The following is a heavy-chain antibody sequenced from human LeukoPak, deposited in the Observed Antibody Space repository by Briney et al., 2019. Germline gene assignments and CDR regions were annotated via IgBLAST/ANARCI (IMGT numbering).Heavy chain of an antibody. V-gene: IGHV3-23*01. Sequence: GGSLRLSCAVSGITLSNYGMSWVRQAPGKGLEWVAGISDSGGRTNYADSVKGRFTISRDNPKNTLNLQMNSLRAEDTAVYFCAKRGVVIRVILVGFQKEAHYFDSWGQGALVTVSS. D-gene: IGHD3-22*01. CDR3: AKRGVVIRVILVGFQKEAHYFDS. CDR1: GITLSNYG. CDR2: ISDSGGRT. J-gene: IGHJ4*02.